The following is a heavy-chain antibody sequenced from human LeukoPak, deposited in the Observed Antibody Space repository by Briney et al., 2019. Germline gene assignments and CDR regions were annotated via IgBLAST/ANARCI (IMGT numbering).Heavy chain of an antibody. Sequence: SESLSLTCTVSGVSISCRNSYGGWVRQPPGNGLEWVGSIYYSGSTYYNASLKSRVTISVDTSKNQFSLKLSSVTAADTAVYYCARGRLRDSSGYRSYYFDYWGQGTLVTVSS. D-gene: IGHD3-22*01. J-gene: IGHJ4*02. CDR1: GVSISCRNSY. CDR2: IYYSGST. CDR3: ARGRLRDSSGYRSYYFDY. V-gene: IGHV4-39*01.